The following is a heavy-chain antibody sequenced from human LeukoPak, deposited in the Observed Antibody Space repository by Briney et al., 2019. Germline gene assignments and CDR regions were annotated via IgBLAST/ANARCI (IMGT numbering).Heavy chain of an antibody. D-gene: IGHD2-21*02. Sequence: GASVKVSCKASGGTFSSYAISWVRHAPGQGLELMGRIIPILGIANYAQKFQGRVTITADKSTSTAYMELSSLRSEDTAVYYCARGSNVVVTFDYWGQGTLVTVSS. CDR1: GGTFSSYA. J-gene: IGHJ4*02. CDR3: ARGSNVVVTFDY. CDR2: IIPILGIA. V-gene: IGHV1-69*04.